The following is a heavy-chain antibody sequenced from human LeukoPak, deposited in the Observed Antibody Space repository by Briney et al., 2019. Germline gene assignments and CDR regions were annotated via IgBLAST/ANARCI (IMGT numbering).Heavy chain of an antibody. CDR1: GFTFSSYA. CDR2: ISSNGGST. V-gene: IGHV3-64D*06. CDR3: VKDRGYSYGEGGY. J-gene: IGHJ4*02. Sequence: GGSLRLSCSASGFTFSSYAMHWVRQAPGQGLEYVSAISSNGGSTYYADYVKGRFTISRDNSKNTLYLQMSSLRAEDTAVYYCVKDRGYSYGEGGYWGQGTLVTVSS. D-gene: IGHD5-18*01.